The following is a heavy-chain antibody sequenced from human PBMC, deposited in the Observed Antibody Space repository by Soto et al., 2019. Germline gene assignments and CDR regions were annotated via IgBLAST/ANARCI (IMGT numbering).Heavy chain of an antibody. CDR2: IYYSGST. D-gene: IGHD4-17*01. CDR1: GDSISSRSYY. Sequence: SETLSLTCTVTGDSISSRSYYWGWIRQPPGKGLEWIGSIYYSGSTYNNPSLRSRVSMSIDTSKDQFSLRLRSVTAADTAVYFCARGRTVSSRPIDSWGHGTLVTVSS. CDR3: ARGRTVSSRPIDS. J-gene: IGHJ5*01. V-gene: IGHV4-39*01.